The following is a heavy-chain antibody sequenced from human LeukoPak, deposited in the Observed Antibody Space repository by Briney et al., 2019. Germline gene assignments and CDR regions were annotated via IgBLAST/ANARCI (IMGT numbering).Heavy chain of an antibody. Sequence: PSQTLSLTCSVSGASIGSSNNYWAWIRQPPGKGLEWVATIYYSATIYYNPSLMSLFTISLHTSTNPFSLTLTSLPAAAPAVYYCAMKPGYSHGFVYFDSWGEGSLVSVSS. J-gene: IGHJ4*02. CDR3: AMKPGYSHGFVYFDS. D-gene: IGHD5-18*01. V-gene: IGHV4-39*01. CDR2: IYYSATI. CDR1: GASIGSSNNY.